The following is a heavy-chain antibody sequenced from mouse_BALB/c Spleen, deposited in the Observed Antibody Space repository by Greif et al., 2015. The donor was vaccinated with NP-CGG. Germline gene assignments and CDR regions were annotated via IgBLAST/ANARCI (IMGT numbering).Heavy chain of an antibody. J-gene: IGHJ4*01. CDR2: IHPYNGAT. CDR1: GYSFTGYY. V-gene: IGHV1-31*01. Sequence: EVQRVESGPELVKPGASVKISCKASGYSFTGYYMHWVKQSHVKSLEWIGRIHPYNGATSYNQNFKDKASLAVDKSSSTAYMELSSLTSVDSAVYFCARSTMTLYYAMDYWGQGTSVTVSS. CDR3: ARSTMTLYYAMDY. D-gene: IGHD2-4*01.